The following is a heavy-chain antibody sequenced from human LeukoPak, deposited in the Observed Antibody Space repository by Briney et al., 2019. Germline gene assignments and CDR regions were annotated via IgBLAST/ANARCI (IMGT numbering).Heavy chain of an antibody. Sequence: SETLSLTCAVYGGSFSDYYWSWIRQPPGKGLEWIGEINHSGTTNYNPSLKSRVTISVDTSKNQFSLKLSSVTAADTAVYYSARGRRRTLGLTSSRKYYFDYWGQGTLVTVSS. D-gene: IGHD6-13*01. CDR3: ARGRRRTLGLTSSRKYYFDY. V-gene: IGHV4-34*01. CDR2: INHSGTT. J-gene: IGHJ4*02. CDR1: GGSFSDYY.